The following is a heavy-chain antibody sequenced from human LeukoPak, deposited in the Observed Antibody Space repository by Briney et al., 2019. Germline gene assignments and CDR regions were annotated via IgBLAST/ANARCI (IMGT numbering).Heavy chain of an antibody. J-gene: IGHJ4*02. CDR2: IYNTGGSGTT. Sequence: PSETLSLTCSVSGDSVNTGNYYWSWIRQPPGKGLEWIGYIYNTGGSGTTNYNASLKSRVTISVDTSKNQFSLKLSSVTAADTAVYYCARSYSGYDYGNWGQGTLVTVSS. CDR3: ARSYSGYDYGN. D-gene: IGHD5-12*01. V-gene: IGHV4-61*01. CDR1: GDSVNTGNYY.